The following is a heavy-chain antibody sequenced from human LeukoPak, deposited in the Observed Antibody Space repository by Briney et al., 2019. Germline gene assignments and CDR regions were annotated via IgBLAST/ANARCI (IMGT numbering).Heavy chain of an antibody. J-gene: IGHJ4*02. D-gene: IGHD3-16*01. CDR2: IYYSGSTNYNPSLT. CDR3: ARGGIPYYFDY. V-gene: IGHV4-59*01. CDR1: GDSISSYY. Sequence: SETLSLTCTVSGDSISSYYWSCIRQPPGKGLEWIGYIYYSGSTNYNPSLTNYNPSLNSRVTISVDTSKNQFSLKVSSVTAADTAVYYCARGGIPYYFDYWGQGTLVTVSS.